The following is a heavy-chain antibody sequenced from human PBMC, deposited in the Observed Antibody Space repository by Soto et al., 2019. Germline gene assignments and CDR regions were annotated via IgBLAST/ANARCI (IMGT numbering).Heavy chain of an antibody. D-gene: IGHD6-13*01. CDR1: GGSISSGDYY. J-gene: IGHJ6*02. V-gene: IGHV4-30-4*01. CDR3: AVPWGIAAAGTRSEVYYYYGMDV. CDR2: IYYSGST. Sequence: SETLSLTCTVSGGSISSGDYYWSWIRQPPGKGLEWIGYIYYSGSTYYNPSLKSRVTISVDTSKSQFSLKLSSVTAADTAVYYCAVPWGIAAAGTRSEVYYYYGMDVWGQGTTVTVSS.